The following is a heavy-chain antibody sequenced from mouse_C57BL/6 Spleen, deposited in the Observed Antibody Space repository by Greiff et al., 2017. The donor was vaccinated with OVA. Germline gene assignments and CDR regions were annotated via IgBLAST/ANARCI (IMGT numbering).Heavy chain of an antibody. CDR2: INPNNGGT. CDR3: ARGWLPHFDY. D-gene: IGHD2-3*01. Sequence: VQLQQSGPELVKPGASVKMSCKASGYTFTDYNMHWVKQSHGKSLEWIGYINPNNGGTSYNQKFKGKTTLTVNKSSSTAYMELRSLTSEDSAVYYCARGWLPHFDYWGQGTTLTVSS. V-gene: IGHV1-22*01. J-gene: IGHJ2*01. CDR1: GYTFTDYN.